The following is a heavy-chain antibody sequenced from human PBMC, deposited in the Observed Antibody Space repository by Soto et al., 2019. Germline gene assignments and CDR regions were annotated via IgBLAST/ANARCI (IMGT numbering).Heavy chain of an antibody. V-gene: IGHV4-39*01. J-gene: IGHJ6*02. CDR3: ARLQGYCIRTSCSGYYAMDA. Sequence: SETLSLTCTVSSASIRSSSYTRASIRQPPGKGLEWIGSIYYSGSTYYNPSLKSRITVSVDTSKNQFSLNLSSVTAADTAVYYCARLQGYCIRTSCSGYYAMDAWGQGTTVT. D-gene: IGHD2-2*01. CDR2: IYYSGST. CDR1: SASIRSSSYT.